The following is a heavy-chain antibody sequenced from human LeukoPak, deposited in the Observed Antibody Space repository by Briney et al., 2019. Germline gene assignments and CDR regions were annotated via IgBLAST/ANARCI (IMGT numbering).Heavy chain of an antibody. V-gene: IGHV3-21*01. CDR1: GFTFSSYG. CDR2: ITSGSSHI. CDR3: ARDPYSGSYGADYYYYMDV. Sequence: GGSLRPSCAASGFTFSSYGMHWVRQTPGQGLEWVSSITSGSSHIYYADSVKGRFTISRDNAKSSLYLQMNSLRAEDTAVYYCARDPYSGSYGADYYYYMDVWGKGTTVTISS. D-gene: IGHD1-26*01. J-gene: IGHJ6*03.